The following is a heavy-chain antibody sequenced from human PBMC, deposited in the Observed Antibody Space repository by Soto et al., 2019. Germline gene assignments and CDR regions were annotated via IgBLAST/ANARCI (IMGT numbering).Heavy chain of an antibody. CDR3: ARGTNWNYYYYGVHV. V-gene: IGHV4-4*07. Sequence: PSETLSLTCTVSGDSISSYYWSWIRQPAGKGLEWIGRFYSSGSANYNPSLQSRVTMSIDTSKNQFSLKLSSVTAADTAVYYCARGTNWNYYYYGVHVSGQGTTVTV. CDR1: GDSISSYY. J-gene: IGHJ6*02. CDR2: FYSSGSA. D-gene: IGHD1-20*01.